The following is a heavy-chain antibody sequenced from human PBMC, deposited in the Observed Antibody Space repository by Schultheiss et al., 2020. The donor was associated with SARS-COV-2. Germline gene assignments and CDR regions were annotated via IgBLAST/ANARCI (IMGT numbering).Heavy chain of an antibody. J-gene: IGHJ3*02. D-gene: IGHD6-19*01. V-gene: IGHV4-59*08. CDR1: GGSISSYY. Sequence: SETLSLTCTVSGGSISSYYWSWIRQPPGKGLEWIGYIYYSGSTNYNPSLKSRVTISVDTSKNQFSLKLSSVTAADTAVYYCASAGGSGWSGVGAFDIWGQGTMVTVSS. CDR2: IYYSGST. CDR3: ASAGGSGWSGVGAFDI.